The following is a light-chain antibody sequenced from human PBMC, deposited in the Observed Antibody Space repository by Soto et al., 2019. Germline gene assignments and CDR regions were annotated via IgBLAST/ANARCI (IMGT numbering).Light chain of an antibody. CDR1: QSVSSN. CDR2: GAS. J-gene: IGKJ5*01. Sequence: EIVMTQSPATLSVSPGERATLSCRASQSVSSNLAWYQQKPGQAPRLLIYGASTRANGIPARFSGSGSGTELTLTISSLQSEDFAVYYCQQYSNWPPITFGQGTRLEIK. CDR3: QQYSNWPPIT. V-gene: IGKV3-15*01.